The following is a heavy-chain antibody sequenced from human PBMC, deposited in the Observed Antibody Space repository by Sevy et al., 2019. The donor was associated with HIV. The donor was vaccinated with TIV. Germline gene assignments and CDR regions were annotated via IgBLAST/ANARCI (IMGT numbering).Heavy chain of an antibody. D-gene: IGHD6-19*01. CDR2: IIPILGTV. CDR3: ARGGGNGWYYFDY. Sequence: ASVQVSCKASGGTFSSYGISWVRQAPGHGLEWMGGIIPILGTVNYAQKFQGRVTITADESTKTAYMELSSLRSEDTAVYYCARGGGNGWYYFDYWGQETLVTVSS. J-gene: IGHJ4*02. CDR1: GGTFSSYG. V-gene: IGHV1-69*13.